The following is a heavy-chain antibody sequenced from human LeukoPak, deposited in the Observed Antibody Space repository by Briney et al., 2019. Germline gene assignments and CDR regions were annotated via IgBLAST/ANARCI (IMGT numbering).Heavy chain of an antibody. Sequence: ASVKVSCKASGYTFTGYYMHWVRQAPGQGLEWMGWINPKRGGTNYAQKFQGRVTMTRDTSISTAYMELSRLRSDDTAVYYCARNLGYDAFDIWGQGTMVTVSS. CDR1: GYTFTGYY. J-gene: IGHJ3*02. CDR3: ARNLGYDAFDI. CDR2: INPKRGGT. D-gene: IGHD3-16*01. V-gene: IGHV1-2*02.